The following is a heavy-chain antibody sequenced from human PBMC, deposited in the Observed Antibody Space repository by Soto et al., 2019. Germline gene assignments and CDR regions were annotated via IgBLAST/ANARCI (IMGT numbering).Heavy chain of an antibody. CDR1: GDSISTVDYF. Sequence: QVQLLESGPGLVKPSQTLSLTCSVSGDSISTVDYFWAWIRQPPGQALEYIGYIYKSATTYYNPSFESRVASSLDTSKSQFSLNVTSVTVADTAVYFCARGRYCLTGRCFPNWFDSWGQGTLITVSS. CDR3: ARGRYCLTGRCFPNWFDS. V-gene: IGHV4-30-4*01. CDR2: IYKSATT. D-gene: IGHD2-15*01. J-gene: IGHJ5*01.